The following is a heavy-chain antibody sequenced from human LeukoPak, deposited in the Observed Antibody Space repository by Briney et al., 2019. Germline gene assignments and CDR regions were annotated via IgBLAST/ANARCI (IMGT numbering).Heavy chain of an antibody. Sequence: GASVKVSCKASGFTFTSSAVQWVRQARGQRLEWIGWIVVGSGNTNYAQKFQERVTTTRDMSTSTAYMELSSLRSEDTAVYYCAATPGVVVPAAMWFYYYGMDVWGKGTTVTVSS. CDR2: IVVGSGNT. D-gene: IGHD2-2*01. CDR1: GFTFTSSA. CDR3: AATPGVVVPAAMWFYYYGMDV. J-gene: IGHJ6*04. V-gene: IGHV1-58*01.